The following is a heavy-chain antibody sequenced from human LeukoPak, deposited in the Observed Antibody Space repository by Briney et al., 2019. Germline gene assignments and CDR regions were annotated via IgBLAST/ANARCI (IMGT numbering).Heavy chain of an antibody. J-gene: IGHJ4*02. V-gene: IGHV3-30*18. CDR3: AKVGDNWDFDY. Sequence: VGSLRLSCAASGFTFSSYAMHWVRQAPGKGLEWVALISYDGTNKYCADSVKGRFTTSRDNPKNTLYLHMNSLRAEDTAVYYCAKVGDNWDFDYWAREPWSASPQ. D-gene: IGHD1-26*01. CDR2: ISYDGTNK. CDR1: GFTFSSYA.